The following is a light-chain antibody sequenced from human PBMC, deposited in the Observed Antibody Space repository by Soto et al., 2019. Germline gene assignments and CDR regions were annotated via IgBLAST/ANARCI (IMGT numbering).Light chain of an antibody. J-gene: IGKJ4*01. Sequence: EIVLTQSPGTLSLSPGERATLSCRASQSVRNNYLVWYQKRPGQPPMFLMYDVSTRAAGIPDRFSGSGSGTDFTLTISRLEPEDFAVYYCQQYGSTPLAFGGGTKVEIE. CDR3: QQYGSTPLA. CDR2: DVS. CDR1: QSVRNNY. V-gene: IGKV3-20*01.